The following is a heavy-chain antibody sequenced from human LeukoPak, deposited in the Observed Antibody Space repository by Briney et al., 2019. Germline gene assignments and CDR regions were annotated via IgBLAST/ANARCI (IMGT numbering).Heavy chain of an antibody. Sequence: PGGSLRLSCAASGFSFISYGMHWVRQAPGKGLEWVGVISDDGRRKDYADSVKGRFTISRDNAKNTLYPQMNSLRAEDTAVYFCAIYLGAPDDYCGQGTPVTVSS. V-gene: IGHV3-30*03. D-gene: IGHD3-10*01. CDR3: AIYLGAPDDY. J-gene: IGHJ4*02. CDR2: ISDDGRRK. CDR1: GFSFISYG.